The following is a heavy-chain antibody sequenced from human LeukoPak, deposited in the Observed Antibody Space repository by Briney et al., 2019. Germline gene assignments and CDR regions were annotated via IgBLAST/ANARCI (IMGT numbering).Heavy chain of an antibody. J-gene: IGHJ3*02. CDR1: GGSISSSSYY. Sequence: SETLPLTCTVSGGSISSSSYYWGWIRQPPGKGLEWIGSIYYSGSTYYNPSLKSRVTISVDTSKNQFSLKLSSVTAADTAVYYCARDWDYAWGAEAFDIWGQGTMVTVSS. CDR2: IYYSGST. CDR3: ARDWDYAWGAEAFDI. D-gene: IGHD1-7*01. V-gene: IGHV4-39*07.